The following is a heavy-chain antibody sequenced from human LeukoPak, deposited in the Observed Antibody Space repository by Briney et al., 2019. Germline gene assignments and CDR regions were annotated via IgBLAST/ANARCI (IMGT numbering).Heavy chain of an antibody. J-gene: IGHJ4*02. CDR1: GYTFTSYG. Sequence: ASVKVSCKASGYTFTSYGISWVRQAPGQGLEWMGIINPSGGSTSYAQKFQGRVTMTRDTSTSTVYMELSSLRSEDTAVYYCAREQVAGTENFDYWGQGTLVTVSS. D-gene: IGHD6-19*01. V-gene: IGHV1-46*01. CDR2: INPSGGST. CDR3: AREQVAGTENFDY.